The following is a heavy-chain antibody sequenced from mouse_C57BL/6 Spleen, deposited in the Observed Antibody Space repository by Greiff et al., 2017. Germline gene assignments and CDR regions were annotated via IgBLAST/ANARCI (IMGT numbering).Heavy chain of an antibody. J-gene: IGHJ4*01. CDR3: ARGHSSGAMDY. D-gene: IGHD3-1*01. Sequence: EVKLMESEGGLVQPGSSMKLSCTASGFTFSDYYMAWVRQVPEKGLEWVANINYDGSSTYYLDSLKSRFIISRDNAKNILYLQMSSLKSEDTATYYCARGHSSGAMDYWGQGTSVTVSS. CDR1: GFTFSDYY. V-gene: IGHV5-16*01. CDR2: INYDGSST.